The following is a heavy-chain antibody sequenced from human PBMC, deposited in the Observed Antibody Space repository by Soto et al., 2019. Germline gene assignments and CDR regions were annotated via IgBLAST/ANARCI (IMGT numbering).Heavy chain of an antibody. V-gene: IGHV4-30-4*01. CDR3: ARGYGDYLLFDY. CDR2: IYYSGST. D-gene: IGHD4-17*01. CDR1: GGSLSSGDYY. J-gene: IGHJ4*02. Sequence: QVQLQESGPGLVKPSQTLSLTCTVSGGSLSSGDYYWSWIPQPPGKGLEWIGYIYYSGSTYYNPALTSRVTISVDTSKNRFSLKLSSVTAADPALYYCARGYGDYLLFDYWGQGTLVTVST.